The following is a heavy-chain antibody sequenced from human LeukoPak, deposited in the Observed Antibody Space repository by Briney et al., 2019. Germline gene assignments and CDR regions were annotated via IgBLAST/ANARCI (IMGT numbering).Heavy chain of an antibody. D-gene: IGHD2-21*02. CDR1: GFTFSDYY. V-gene: IGHV3-11*01. CDR2: ISSSGRTI. J-gene: IGHJ3*02. Sequence: GGSLRLSCAASGFTFSDYYMSWIRQAPGKGLEWISYISSSGRTIYYADSVKGRFTFSRDNAKNSLYLQMNSLRAEDTAVYYCARESLGVTAFDIWGQGTMVTVSS. CDR3: ARESLGVTAFDI.